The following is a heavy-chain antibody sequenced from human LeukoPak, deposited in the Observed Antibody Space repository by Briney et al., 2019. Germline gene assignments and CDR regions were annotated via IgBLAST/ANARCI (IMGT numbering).Heavy chain of an antibody. CDR3: AKSRVSSWGAIDY. J-gene: IGHJ4*02. V-gene: IGHV3-7*03. Sequence: GGSLRLSCEGSAFIFSGHWMNWVRQTPGKGLEWVASIKGDGSERQYVDSVKGRFTISRDNSKNILYLQMNSLRVEDTAVYYCAKSRVSSWGAIDYWGQGTLLTVSS. CDR2: IKGDGSER. D-gene: IGHD6-13*01. CDR1: AFIFSGHW.